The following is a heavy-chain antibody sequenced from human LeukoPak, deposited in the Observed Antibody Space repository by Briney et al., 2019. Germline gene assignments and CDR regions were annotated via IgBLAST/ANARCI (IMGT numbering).Heavy chain of an antibody. Sequence: GASVKVSCKASGYTFTDYYIHWGRQAPGQGLEWVGYIKPNSGDTNYAQKFQGRVTMTRDTSISTAYMEVSSLTSDDTALYYWARVEGISATTGDWGQGTLVTVSS. CDR3: ARVEGISATTGD. J-gene: IGHJ4*02. CDR2: IKPNSGDT. D-gene: IGHD1-20*01. CDR1: GYTFTDYY. V-gene: IGHV1-2*02.